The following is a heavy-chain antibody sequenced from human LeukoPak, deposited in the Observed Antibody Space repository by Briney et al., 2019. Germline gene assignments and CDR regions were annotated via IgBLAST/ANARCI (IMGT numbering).Heavy chain of an antibody. V-gene: IGHV3-23*01. CDR2: TSSSDAGT. Sequence: GGSLRLSCAASGFTLSTYAMSWVRQTPGKGLEWVAATSSSDAGTYYADSVRGRFTISRDNSKNKLYLQMNSLRAEDAAVYFCAKAPVTSCRGAYCYPFDSWGQGTMVTVS. CDR3: AKAPVTSCRGAYCYPFDS. CDR1: GFTLSTYA. D-gene: IGHD2-21*01. J-gene: IGHJ4*02.